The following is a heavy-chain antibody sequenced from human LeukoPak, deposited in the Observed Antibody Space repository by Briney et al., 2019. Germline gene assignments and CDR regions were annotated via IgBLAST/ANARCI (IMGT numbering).Heavy chain of an antibody. CDR1: GFTFSSYG. CDR3: ARGAVRGAAGRWFDP. J-gene: IGHJ5*02. Sequence: GGSLRLSCAASGFTFSSYGMHWVRQAPGKGLEWVAVISYDGSNKYYADSVKGRFTISRDNSKNTLYLQMNSLRAEDTAVYYCARGAVRGAAGRWFDPWGQGTLVTVSS. D-gene: IGHD3-10*01. V-gene: IGHV3-30*03. CDR2: ISYDGSNK.